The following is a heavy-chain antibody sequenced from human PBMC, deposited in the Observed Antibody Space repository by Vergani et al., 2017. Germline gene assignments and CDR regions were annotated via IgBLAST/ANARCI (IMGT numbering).Heavy chain of an antibody. Sequence: EVQLLGSGGGLVQPGGSLRLSCAASGFTYSSYAMSWVRQAPGKGLEWVSGISSSGNNTNYADSVKGRFTISRDNSKNTVDLQMNSLRAEDTAVYYCAKEGYGDYFVHAFDIWGQGTMVTVSS. V-gene: IGHV3-23*01. CDR2: ISSSGNNT. CDR1: GFTYSSYA. J-gene: IGHJ3*02. CDR3: AKEGYGDYFVHAFDI. D-gene: IGHD4-17*01.